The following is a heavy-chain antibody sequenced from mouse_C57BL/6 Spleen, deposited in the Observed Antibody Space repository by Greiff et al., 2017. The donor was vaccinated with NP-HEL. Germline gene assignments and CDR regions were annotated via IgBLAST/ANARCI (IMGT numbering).Heavy chain of an antibody. CDR1: GYAFSSYW. CDR3: ASTVVAPYYFDY. V-gene: IGHV1-80*01. CDR2: IYPGDGDT. J-gene: IGHJ2*01. Sequence: QVQLQQSGAELVKPGASVKISCKASGYAFSSYWMNWVKQRPGTGLEWIGQIYPGDGDTNYNGKFKGKATLTADKSSSTAYMQLSSLTSEDSAVYFCASTVVAPYYFDYWGKGTTLTVSS. D-gene: IGHD1-1*01.